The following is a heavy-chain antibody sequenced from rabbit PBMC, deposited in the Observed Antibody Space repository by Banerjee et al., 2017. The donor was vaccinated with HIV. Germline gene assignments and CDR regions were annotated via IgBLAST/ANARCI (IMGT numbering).Heavy chain of an antibody. D-gene: IGHD6-1*01. CDR1: GFSFSRSYY. CDR2: IYAGSSGIT. CDR3: AREKFNYYSYVYAVYAYATGFNL. V-gene: IGHV1S40*01. J-gene: IGHJ4*01. Sequence: QSLEESGGDLVKPGASPTLTCTAAGFSFSRSYYMCWVRQAPGKGLEWIACIYAGSSGITYYASWSKGRFTISKTSSTTVTLQMTSLTAADTATYFCAREKFNYYSYVYAVYAYATGFNLWCPVTLVTVS.